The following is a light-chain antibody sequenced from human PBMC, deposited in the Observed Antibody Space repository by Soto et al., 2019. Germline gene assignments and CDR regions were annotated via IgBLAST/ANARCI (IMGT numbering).Light chain of an antibody. V-gene: IGKV1D-16*01. CDR2: EAS. Sequence: DIQMTQSPSSLSASVGDRVTITCRASQGISSWLAWYQQKPEKAPKSLIYEASSLQSGVPSRFSGSGSGTDFTLTISRLEPEDFAVYYCQQYGSSPLLTFGGGTKVDIK. J-gene: IGKJ4*01. CDR3: QQYGSSPLLT. CDR1: QGISSW.